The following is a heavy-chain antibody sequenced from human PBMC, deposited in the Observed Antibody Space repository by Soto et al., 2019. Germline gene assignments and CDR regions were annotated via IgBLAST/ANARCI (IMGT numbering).Heavy chain of an antibody. CDR3: ARHRVPSVYDPIPGCFDS. CDR2: MSYSGST. Sequence: QLQLQESGPGLVKPSETLSLTCTVSGGSLSSSSSYWGWIRQPPGKGLEWIGSMSYSGSTYHNPSLKSRVTLSVDTSQSRFSLKLTSVTAADTAVYYCARHRVPSVYDPIPGCFDSWGQGILVTAYS. CDR1: GGSLSSSSSY. J-gene: IGHJ4*02. V-gene: IGHV4-39*01. D-gene: IGHD5-12*01.